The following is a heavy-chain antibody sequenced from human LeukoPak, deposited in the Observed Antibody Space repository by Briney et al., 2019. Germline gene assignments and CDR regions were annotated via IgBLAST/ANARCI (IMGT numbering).Heavy chain of an antibody. D-gene: IGHD6-13*01. CDR2: LYNTGNT. CDR1: GFTVNSNY. V-gene: IGHV3-53*01. CDR3: ARLTADGRLYFVD. Sequence: GGSLRLSCAASGFTVNSNYLSWVRQALGKGLEWVSTLYNTGNTYYANSVKGRFSISRDNSKNTLFLQMNSLRAEDTAVYYCARLTADGRLYFVDWGPGTLVTVSS. J-gene: IGHJ4*02.